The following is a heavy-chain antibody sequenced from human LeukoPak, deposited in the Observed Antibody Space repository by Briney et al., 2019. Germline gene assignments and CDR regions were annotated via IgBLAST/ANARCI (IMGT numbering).Heavy chain of an antibody. CDR1: GGSFSGYY. CDR3: ARGGGTTYFDY. D-gene: IGHD1-1*01. J-gene: IGHJ4*02. Sequence: SETLSLTCAVYGGSFSGYYWSWIRQPPGKGLEWIGEINHSGSTNYNPSLKSRVTISVGTSKNQFSLKLSSVTAADTAVYYCARGGGTTYFDYWGQGTLVTVSS. CDR2: INHSGST. V-gene: IGHV4-34*01.